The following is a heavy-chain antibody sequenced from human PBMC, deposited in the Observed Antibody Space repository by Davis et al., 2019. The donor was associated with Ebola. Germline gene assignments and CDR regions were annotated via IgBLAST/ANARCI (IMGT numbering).Heavy chain of an antibody. CDR1: GFTFSGST. J-gene: IGHJ6*02. V-gene: IGHV3-73*01. D-gene: IGHD6-6*01. CDR2: IRGKANSYAT. Sequence: GESLKISCAASGFTFSGSTMHWVRQASGKGLEWVGHIRGKANSYATAYAASVKGRFTISRDDSKTTAYLQMNSLKIEDTAVYYCTRSEYDSSSREVYYYYRMDVWGQGTTVTVSS. CDR3: TRSEYDSSSREVYYYYRMDV.